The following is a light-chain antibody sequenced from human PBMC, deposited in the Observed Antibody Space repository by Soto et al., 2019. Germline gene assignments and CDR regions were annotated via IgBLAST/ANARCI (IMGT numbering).Light chain of an antibody. J-gene: IGKJ4*01. CDR2: AAS. V-gene: IGKV1-9*01. CDR1: QGISSY. CDR3: QQLHSYPPT. Sequence: DIQLTQSPSFLSASVGDRVTITCRASQGISSYLAWYQQKPGKAPKLLIYAASTLQGGVPSRFSGSGSGTEFTLTISSLQPEDFATYYCQQLHSYPPTFGGGTKV.